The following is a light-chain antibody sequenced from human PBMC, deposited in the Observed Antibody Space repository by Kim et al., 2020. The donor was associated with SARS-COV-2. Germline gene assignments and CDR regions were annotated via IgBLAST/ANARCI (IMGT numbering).Light chain of an antibody. V-gene: IGKV3-20*01. CDR2: GAS. CDR1: QSVSSSY. J-gene: IGKJ2*01. CDR3: QQYGSSPPYT. Sequence: EIVLTQSPGTLSLSPGERATLSCRASQSVSSSYLAWYQQKPGQAPRLLIYGASSRATGIPDRFSGSGSGTDFTLTISRLEPEDFAVYFCQQYGSSPPYTFGRGQAGD.